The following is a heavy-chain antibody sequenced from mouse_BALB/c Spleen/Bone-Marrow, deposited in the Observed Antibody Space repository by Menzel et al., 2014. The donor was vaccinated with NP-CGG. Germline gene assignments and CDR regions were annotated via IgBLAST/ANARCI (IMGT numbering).Heavy chain of an antibody. CDR3: ARGYSNNYAMDY. V-gene: IGHV1S137*01. J-gene: IGHJ4*01. CDR2: INTYFGDI. Sequence: QVQLKQSGAELVRPGVSVKISCKGSGYTFTDYAMHRVKQSHAESLEWIGVINTYFGDISYNQKFKGKATIAVDKTSXTVYMELARLTAEDSAIYYCARGYSNNYAMDYWGQGTSVTVSS. D-gene: IGHD2-5*01. CDR1: GYTFTDYA.